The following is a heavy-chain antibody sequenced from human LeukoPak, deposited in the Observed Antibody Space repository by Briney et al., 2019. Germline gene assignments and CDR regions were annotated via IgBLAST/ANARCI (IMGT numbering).Heavy chain of an antibody. CDR1: GFTFSRYW. J-gene: IGHJ6*04. D-gene: IGHD3-10*02. CDR3: AELGITMIGGV. V-gene: IGHV3-7*01. Sequence: GGSLRLSCAASGFTFSRYWMTWVRQAPGKGLEWVANIKEDGSEKYYVDSVKGRFTISRDNAKNSLYLQMNSLRAEDTAVYYCAELGITMIGGVWGKGTTVTISS. CDR2: IKEDGSEK.